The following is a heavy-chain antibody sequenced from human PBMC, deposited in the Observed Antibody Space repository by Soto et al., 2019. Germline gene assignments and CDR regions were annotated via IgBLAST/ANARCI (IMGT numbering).Heavy chain of an antibody. CDR2: IYYGGST. CDR1: GGSISSYY. Sequence: SXTLSLTFTVSGGSISSYYWSWIRQPPGKGLEWIGYIYYGGSTNYSPALKSRVTISVDTSKNQFSLKLSSVTAADTAVYYGARKYYFDYWGQEPWSPSPQ. V-gene: IGHV4-59*01. CDR3: ARKYYFDY. J-gene: IGHJ4*01.